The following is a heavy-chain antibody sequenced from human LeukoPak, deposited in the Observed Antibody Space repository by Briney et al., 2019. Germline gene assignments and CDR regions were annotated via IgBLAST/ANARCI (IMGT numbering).Heavy chain of an antibody. CDR3: AKSGGYGLIDY. CDR2: IYSSGST. V-gene: IGHV4-39*01. CDR1: GGSISSTTYY. D-gene: IGHD1-26*01. Sequence: SETLSLTCTVSGGSISSTTYYWGWIRQPPGNGLEWIGSIYSSGSTYYNASLQSRVTISIETSKNQISLRLNSVTAADTAMYYCAKSGGYGLIDYWGQGTLVTVSS. J-gene: IGHJ4*02.